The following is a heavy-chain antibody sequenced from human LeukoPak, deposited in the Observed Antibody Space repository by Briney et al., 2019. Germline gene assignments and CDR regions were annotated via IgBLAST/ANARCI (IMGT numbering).Heavy chain of an antibody. CDR3: AKDRIAVPPGYGMDV. D-gene: IGHD6-19*01. J-gene: IGHJ6*02. V-gene: IGHV3-23*01. CDR1: GFTFRNYA. Sequence: PGGSLRLSCAASGFTFRNYAMTWVRQAPGKGLEWVSRISGSGDGTYYADSVKGRFTISRDKSKNTLYLQMNSLRPEDTAVYYCAKDRIAVPPGYGMDVWGQGTTVTVSS. CDR2: ISGSGDGT.